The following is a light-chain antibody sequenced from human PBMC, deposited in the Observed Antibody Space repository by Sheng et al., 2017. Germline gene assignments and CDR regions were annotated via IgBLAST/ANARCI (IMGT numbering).Light chain of an antibody. CDR3: QQYGSSPRRT. CDR1: QSINGY. CDR2: GAS. V-gene: IGKV3-20*01. Sequence: EIVLTQSPATLSLSPGERATLSCRASQSINGYLVWYQQKPGQAPSLLIYGASSRATGIPDRFSGSGSGTDFTLTISRLEPEDFAVYYCQQYGSSPRRTFGQGTKVEIK. J-gene: IGKJ1*01.